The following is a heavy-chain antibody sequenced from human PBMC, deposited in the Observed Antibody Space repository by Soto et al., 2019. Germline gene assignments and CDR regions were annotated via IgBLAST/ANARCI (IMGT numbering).Heavy chain of an antibody. V-gene: IGHV4-59*01. CDR2: IYYSGST. J-gene: IGHJ4*02. Sequence: SETLSLTCTVSGGSISSYYWSWIRQPPGKGLEWIGYIYYSGSTNYNPSIKSRDTISVDTSKNQFSLKMSSVTDADTAVYYCARAVDYDILTGYPSSYYFDYWGQGTLVTVSS. CDR1: GGSISSYY. CDR3: ARAVDYDILTGYPSSYYFDY. D-gene: IGHD3-9*01.